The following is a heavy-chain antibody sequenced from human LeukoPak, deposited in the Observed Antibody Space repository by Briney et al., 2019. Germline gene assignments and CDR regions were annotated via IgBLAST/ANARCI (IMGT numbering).Heavy chain of an antibody. D-gene: IGHD3-16*02. CDR2: IEQDGSEK. Sequence: GGSLRLSCAASGFTFSSYWMSWVRQAPVKGLEWVANIEQDGSEKYYVDSVKGRFTISRDNAKNSLYLQMNSLRAEDTAVYYCARGRHYVCGSYRNLDYWGQGTLVTVSS. CDR1: GFTFSSYW. CDR3: ARGRHYVCGSYRNLDY. J-gene: IGHJ4*02. V-gene: IGHV3-7*01.